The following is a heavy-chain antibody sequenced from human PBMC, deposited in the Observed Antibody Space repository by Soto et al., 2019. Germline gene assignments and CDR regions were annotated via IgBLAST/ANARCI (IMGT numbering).Heavy chain of an antibody. Sequence: SVKDSCKGSGYTFTGYSMHWGRQAPVQGLEWMGWINPHSGGTNYAQKLQGRVTMTRDTSISTAYMELSRLRSDDTAVYYCARDRPTMITFGGVTEGAFDIWGQGTTVTV. CDR2: INPHSGGT. V-gene: IGHV1-2*02. D-gene: IGHD3-16*01. J-gene: IGHJ3*02. CDR1: GYTFTGYS. CDR3: ARDRPTMITFGGVTEGAFDI.